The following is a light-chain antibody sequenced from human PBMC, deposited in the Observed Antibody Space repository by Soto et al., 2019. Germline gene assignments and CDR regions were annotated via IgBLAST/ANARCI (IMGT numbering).Light chain of an antibody. V-gene: IGKV3-11*01. CDR1: QSVGRD. CDR2: DAS. CDR3: QQRSNWPSIT. Sequence: DIVMTQSPGTLSMSPGERATLSCRASQSVGRDYLAWFQQKPGQAPRLLIYDASNRATGIPARFSGSGSGTDFTLTINSLEPEDSAVYYCQQRSNWPSITFGQGTRLEIK. J-gene: IGKJ5*01.